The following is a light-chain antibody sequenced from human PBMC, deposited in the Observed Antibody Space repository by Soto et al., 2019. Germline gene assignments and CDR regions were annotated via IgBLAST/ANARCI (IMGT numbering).Light chain of an antibody. Sequence: QSALTQPASVSGSPGQQITISCTGTSSDIGAYKYVSWYQQHPGKVPKLMIYEVNNRPSGVSDRFSGSKSGNTASLTISGLQAEDEADYYCSSYTGDNTWMFGGGTKLTVL. CDR2: EVN. CDR1: SSDIGAYKY. CDR3: SSYTGDNTWM. J-gene: IGLJ3*02. V-gene: IGLV2-14*01.